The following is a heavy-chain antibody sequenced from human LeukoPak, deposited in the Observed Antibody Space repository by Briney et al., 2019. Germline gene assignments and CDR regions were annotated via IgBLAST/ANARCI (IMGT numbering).Heavy chain of an antibody. Sequence: GRSLRLSCAASGFTFSSYGMHWVRQAPAKGLEWVAVIWYDGSNKYYADSVKGRFTISRDNSKNTLYLQMNSLRAEDTAVFYWARPETGEAPSYYGRDVWGKGPTLTVPS. V-gene: IGHV3-33*01. CDR1: GFTFSSYG. J-gene: IGHJ6*04. D-gene: IGHD3-16*01. CDR2: IWYDGSNK. CDR3: ARPETGEAPSYYGRDV.